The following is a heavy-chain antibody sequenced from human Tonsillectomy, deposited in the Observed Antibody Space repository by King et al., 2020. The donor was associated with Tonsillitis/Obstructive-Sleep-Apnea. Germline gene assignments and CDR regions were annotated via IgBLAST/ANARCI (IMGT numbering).Heavy chain of an antibody. D-gene: IGHD2-2*02. CDR2: IYWDDDK. Sequence: TLKESGPTLVKPTQTLTLTCTFSGFSLSTSGVGVAWIRQPPGKDLEWLALIYWDDDKRYSPSLKSRLTITKDTSKNQVVLTMTNMDPVDTATYYCARTSRGYCSSTSCYKGSFDYWGQGTLVTVSS. J-gene: IGHJ4*02. CDR1: GFSLSTSGVG. CDR3: ARTSRGYCSSTSCYKGSFDY. V-gene: IGHV2-5*02.